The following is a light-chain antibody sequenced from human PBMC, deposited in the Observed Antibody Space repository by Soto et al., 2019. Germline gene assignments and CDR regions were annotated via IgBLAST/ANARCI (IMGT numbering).Light chain of an antibody. CDR3: HQHNSYPPWT. Sequence: IQLTQSPSSLSASPGDRVTITCRASQGISSYLAWYQQKPGKAPKLLIYAASTLKSGVPSRFSGSGCGTEFTLTISSLQPEDFATYYCHQHNSYPPWTFGQGTKVDIK. CDR1: QGISSY. V-gene: IGKV1-9*01. J-gene: IGKJ1*01. CDR2: AAS.